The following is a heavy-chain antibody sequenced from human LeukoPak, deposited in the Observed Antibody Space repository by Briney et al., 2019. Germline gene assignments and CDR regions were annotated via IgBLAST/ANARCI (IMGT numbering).Heavy chain of an antibody. J-gene: IGHJ4*02. Sequence: SQTLSLTCTVSGGSFSSGLYYWTWIRQPAGKGLEWIGRIYISGSTNYNPSLKSRVTISRDTSKNEFSLKLSSVTAADTAVYYCARDTGGLNSFDYWGQGTLVTVSS. CDR2: IYISGST. CDR3: ARDTGGLNSFDY. V-gene: IGHV4-61*02. CDR1: GGSFSSGLYY. D-gene: IGHD3-16*01.